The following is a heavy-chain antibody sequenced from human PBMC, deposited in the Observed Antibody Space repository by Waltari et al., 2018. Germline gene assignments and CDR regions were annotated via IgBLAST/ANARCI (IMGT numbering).Heavy chain of an antibody. Sequence: QVQLVESGGGVVQPGRSLRLSCAASGFTFSSYAMHWFRQAPGKGLEWVAVISYDGSNKYYADSVKGRFTISRDNSKNTLYLQMNSLRAEDTAVYYCARAGTTIEGAFDIWGQGTMVTVSS. D-gene: IGHD3-22*01. V-gene: IGHV3-30*01. J-gene: IGHJ3*02. CDR3: ARAGTTIEGAFDI. CDR1: GFTFSSYA. CDR2: ISYDGSNK.